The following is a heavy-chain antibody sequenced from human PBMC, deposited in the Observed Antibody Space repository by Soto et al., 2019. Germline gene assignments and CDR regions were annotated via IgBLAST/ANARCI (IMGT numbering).Heavy chain of an antibody. CDR2: IWYDGSNK. V-gene: IGHV3-33*01. CDR3: ARDRVTLWSHDY. J-gene: IGHJ4*02. Sequence: GGSLRLSCAASGFTFSSYGMHWVRQAPGKGLEWVAVIWYDGSNKYYADSVKGRFTISRDNSKNTLYLQMNSLRAEDTAVYYCARDRVTLWSHDYWGQGTLVTVSS. D-gene: IGHD2-8*02. CDR1: GFTFSSYG.